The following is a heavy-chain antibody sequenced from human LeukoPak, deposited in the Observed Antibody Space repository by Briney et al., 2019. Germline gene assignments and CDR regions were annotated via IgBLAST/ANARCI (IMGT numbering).Heavy chain of an antibody. CDR2: INGDGSST. V-gene: IGHV3-74*01. CDR3: ARVLTGSNRQLDY. CDR1: GFTFSNYY. Sequence: GGSLRLTCAASGFTFSNYYMHWVRQAPGEGLVWVSRINGDGSSTNYADFVKGRFTISRDNAKNMLCLQMNSLRAEDTAVYFCARVLTGSNRQLDYWGQGILVTVSS. D-gene: IGHD3-9*01. J-gene: IGHJ4*02.